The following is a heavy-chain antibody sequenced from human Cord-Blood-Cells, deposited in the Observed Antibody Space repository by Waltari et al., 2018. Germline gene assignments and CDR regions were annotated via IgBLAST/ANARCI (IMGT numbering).Heavy chain of an antibody. J-gene: IGHJ4*02. CDR2: INHSGST. Sequence: QVQLQQWGAGLLKPSETLSLTCAVYGGSFSGYYWSWIRQPPGKGLEWIGEINHSGSTTTNPSLKSRVTISVDTSKNQFSLKLSSVTAADTAVYYCARERPLIGYDSSGYYYIHDYWGQGTLVTVSS. CDR3: ARERPLIGYDSSGYYYIHDY. V-gene: IGHV4-34*01. D-gene: IGHD3-22*01. CDR1: GGSFSGYY.